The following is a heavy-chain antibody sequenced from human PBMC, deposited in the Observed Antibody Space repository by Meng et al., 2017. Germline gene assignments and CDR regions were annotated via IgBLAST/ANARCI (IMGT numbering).Heavy chain of an antibody. CDR2: ISWNSGSI. J-gene: IGHJ6*02. V-gene: IGHV3-9*01. CDR1: GFTFSSYA. D-gene: IGHD3-3*01. CDR3: AKDGVTILGVVTNGMDV. Sequence: SLKISCAASGFTFSSYAMSWVRQAPGKGLEWVSGISWNSGSIGYADSVKGRFTISRDNAKNSLYLQMNSLRAEGTALYYCAKDGVTILGVVTNGMDVWGQGTTVTVSS.